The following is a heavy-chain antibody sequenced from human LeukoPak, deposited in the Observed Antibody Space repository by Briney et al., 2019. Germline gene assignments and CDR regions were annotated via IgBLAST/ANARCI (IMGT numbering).Heavy chain of an antibody. Sequence: PSETLSLTCTVSGGSISSYYWSWIRQPPGKGLEWIGYIYYSGSTNYNPSLKSRVTISVDTPKNQFSLKLSSVTAADTAVYYCARVLLYGNAFDIWGQGTMVTVSS. V-gene: IGHV4-59*01. CDR3: ARVLLYGNAFDI. J-gene: IGHJ3*02. CDR1: GGSISSYY. CDR2: IYYSGST. D-gene: IGHD1-26*01.